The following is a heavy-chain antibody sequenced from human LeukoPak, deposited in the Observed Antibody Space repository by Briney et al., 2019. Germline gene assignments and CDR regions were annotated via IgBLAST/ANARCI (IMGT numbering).Heavy chain of an antibody. CDR2: ISSSSSYI. CDR1: GFTFSSYS. V-gene: IGHV3-21*01. J-gene: IGHJ4*02. D-gene: IGHD3-10*01. CDR3: ARDPSITMVRGPEDY. Sequence: GGSLRLSCAASGFTFSSYSMNWVRQAPGKGLEWVSSISSSSSYIYYADSVKGRFTISRDNAKNSLYLQMNSLRAEDTAVYYCARDPSITMVRGPEDYWGQGTLVTVSS.